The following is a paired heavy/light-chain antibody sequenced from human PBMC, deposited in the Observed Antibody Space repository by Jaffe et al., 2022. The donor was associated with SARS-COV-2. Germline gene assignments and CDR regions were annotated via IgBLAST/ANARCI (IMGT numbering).Heavy chain of an antibody. CDR2: IWHDGSNK. V-gene: IGHV3-33*01. CDR1: GFTFSKYG. CDR3: ARDEGTDYYFDY. Sequence: QVQLVESGGGVVQPGRSLRLSCAASGFTFSKYGMHWVRQAPGKGLEWVALIWHDGSNKYYLDSVKGRFTISRDNSNNTLFLQMNSLRDEDTAVYYCARDEGTDYYFDYWGQGTLVTVSS. D-gene: IGHD1-7*01. J-gene: IGHJ4*02.
Light chain of an antibody. Sequence: DIQMTQSPSTLSASVGDRVTISCRASQRITSWLAWYQQKPGKAPKLLIYKVSTLESGVPSRFSGSGSGTEFTLTISSLQPDDFATYYCQQYNSYSPLTFGGGTKVEIK. CDR3: QQYNSYSPLT. CDR1: QRITSW. V-gene: IGKV1-5*03. CDR2: KVS. J-gene: IGKJ4*01.